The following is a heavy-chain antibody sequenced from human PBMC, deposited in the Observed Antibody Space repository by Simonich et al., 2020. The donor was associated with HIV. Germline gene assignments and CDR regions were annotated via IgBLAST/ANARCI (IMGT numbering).Heavy chain of an antibody. Sequence: QVQLVQSGAEVKKPGSSVKVSCKASGGTFSSFAISWVRQAPGLGLGWVGRTIPIFGTAKYAQMFQGRVTITADESTSTAYMELSSLRSEDTGIYYCARKGGGRGVYYFDYWGQGTLVTVSS. D-gene: IGHD3-10*01. V-gene: IGHV1-69*13. CDR1: GGTFSSFA. CDR2: TIPIFGTA. CDR3: ARKGGGRGVYYFDY. J-gene: IGHJ4*02.